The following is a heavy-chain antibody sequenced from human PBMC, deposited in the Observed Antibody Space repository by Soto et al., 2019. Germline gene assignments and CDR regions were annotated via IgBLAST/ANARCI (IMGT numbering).Heavy chain of an antibody. CDR1: GGTFSSYA. Sequence: QVQLVQSGAEVKKPGSSVKVSCKASGGTFSSYAISWVRQAPGQGLEWMGGIIPIFGTANYAQKFQSRVTLTADESTSTAYMELSSLRSEDTAVYYCARDLYSSSWYGSYYYYGMDVWGQGTTVTVSS. D-gene: IGHD6-13*01. V-gene: IGHV1-69*01. CDR2: IIPIFGTA. CDR3: ARDLYSSSWYGSYYYYGMDV. J-gene: IGHJ6*02.